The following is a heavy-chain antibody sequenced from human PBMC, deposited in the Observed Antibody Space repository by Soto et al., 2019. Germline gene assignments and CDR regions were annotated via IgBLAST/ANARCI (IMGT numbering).Heavy chain of an antibody. J-gene: IGHJ4*02. Sequence: EVQLVESGGGLVKPGDSLRLSCAASGFTFGSFNMNWVRQAPGQGLEWVSSISSSSNYIYYSDSVKGRFTISRDSAKNSLDLTMNSLRAEVTAVYFCVRGKFGLRLGDDRGYYFDNWGQGTLVTVSS. D-gene: IGHD3-16*01. CDR3: VRGKFGLRLGDDRGYYFDN. CDR1: GFTFGSFN. CDR2: ISSSSNYI. V-gene: IGHV3-21*01.